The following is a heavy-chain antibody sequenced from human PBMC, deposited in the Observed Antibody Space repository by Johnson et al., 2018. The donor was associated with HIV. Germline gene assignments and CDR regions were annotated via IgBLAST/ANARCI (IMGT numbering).Heavy chain of an antibody. Sequence: QVQLVESGGGLVKPGGSLRLSCAASGFTFSAYYMSWIRQAPGTGLEWVSYISSSGSTIYYADSVTGRFTISRDNAKNSLYLQMNSLRAEDTAFYYCARERLTTHAFDIWGQGTMVTVSS. CDR1: GFTFSAYY. D-gene: IGHD4-17*01. V-gene: IGHV3-11*01. CDR2: ISSSGSTI. CDR3: ARERLTTHAFDI. J-gene: IGHJ3*02.